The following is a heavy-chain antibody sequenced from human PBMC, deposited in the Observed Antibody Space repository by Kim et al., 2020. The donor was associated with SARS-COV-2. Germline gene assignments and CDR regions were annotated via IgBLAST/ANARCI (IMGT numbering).Heavy chain of an antibody. V-gene: IGHV5-10-1*01. D-gene: IGHD1-26*01. Sequence: GESLKISCKGSGYSFTSYWISWVRQMPGKVLEGMGRIDPSDSYTNYSPSFQGHVTISADKSISTAYLQWSSLKASDTAMYYCARHNGCGSPGPGYYFGMDVWGQGTTVTVSS. CDR1: GYSFTSYW. CDR3: ARHNGCGSPGPGYYFGMDV. CDR2: IDPSDSYT. J-gene: IGHJ6*02.